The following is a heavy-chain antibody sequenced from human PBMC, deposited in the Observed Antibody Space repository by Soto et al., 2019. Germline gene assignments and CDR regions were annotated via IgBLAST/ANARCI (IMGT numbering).Heavy chain of an antibody. Sequence: ASVKVSCKASGYTFTSYGISWVRQAPGQGLEWMGWISAYNGNTNYAQKLQGRVTMTTDTSTSTAYMELRSLRSDDTAVYYCAREGYGRGGSCYQAGWFDPWGQGTLVTVSS. D-gene: IGHD2-15*01. CDR2: ISAYNGNT. J-gene: IGHJ5*02. V-gene: IGHV1-18*01. CDR1: GYTFTSYG. CDR3: AREGYGRGGSCYQAGWFDP.